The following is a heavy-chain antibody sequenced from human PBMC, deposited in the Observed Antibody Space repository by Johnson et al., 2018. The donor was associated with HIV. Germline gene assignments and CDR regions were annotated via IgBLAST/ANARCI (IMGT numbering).Heavy chain of an antibody. J-gene: IGHJ3*02. Sequence: VQLVESGGGLIQRGRSLRLSCAASRLNVISNYMSWVRQAPGKGLEWVSLIYTGGRTYYADSVKGRVTISRENSKNTVYLQMNSLRAEDTALYYCAKDRDLAAAGTDAFDIWGQGTMVTVSS. CDR2: IYTGGRT. CDR3: AKDRDLAAAGTDAFDI. V-gene: IGHV3-53*01. D-gene: IGHD6-13*01. CDR1: RLNVISNY.